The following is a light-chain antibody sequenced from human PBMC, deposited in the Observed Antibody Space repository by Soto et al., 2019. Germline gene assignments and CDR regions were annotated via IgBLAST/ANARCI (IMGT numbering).Light chain of an antibody. CDR1: QSVSSY. CDR3: QHHSNWPPPLT. CDR2: DAS. Sequence: EIVLTQSPATLSLSPGERATLSCRASQSVSSYLAWYQQKPGQAPRLLIYDASNRATGIPARFSGSGSGTDFPFTITIREPQHFDFYNCQHHSNWPPPLTFGQGTRLEIK. J-gene: IGKJ5*01. V-gene: IGKV3-11*01.